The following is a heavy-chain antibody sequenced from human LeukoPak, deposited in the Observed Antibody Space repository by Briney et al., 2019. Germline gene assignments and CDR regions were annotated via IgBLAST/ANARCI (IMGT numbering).Heavy chain of an antibody. J-gene: IGHJ4*02. CDR2: ISGSGGST. CDR1: GFTFSSYA. CDR3: VKGQVVLGY. V-gene: IGHV3-23*01. D-gene: IGHD2-15*01. Sequence: PGGSLRPSCAASGFTFSSYAMSWVRQAPGKGLEWVSAISGSGGSTYYADSVKGRFTISRDNSKNTLYVQMNSLTAEDTAIYYCVKGQVVLGYWGQGTPVTVSS.